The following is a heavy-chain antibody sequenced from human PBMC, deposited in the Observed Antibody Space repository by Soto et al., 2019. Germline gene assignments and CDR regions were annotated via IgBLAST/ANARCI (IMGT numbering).Heavy chain of an antibody. CDR3: AAAPRWQWQGRDFDY. V-gene: IGHV1-58*02. CDR2: IVVGSGNT. Sequence: QMQLVQSGPEVKKPGTSVKVSCKASGFTFTSSAMQWVRQASGQRLEWIGWIVVGSGNTNYAQKFQERVTITRDMSTSTAYMELSSLRSEDTAVYYCAAAPRWQWQGRDFDYWGQGTLVTVSS. CDR1: GFTFTSSA. D-gene: IGHD6-19*01. J-gene: IGHJ4*02.